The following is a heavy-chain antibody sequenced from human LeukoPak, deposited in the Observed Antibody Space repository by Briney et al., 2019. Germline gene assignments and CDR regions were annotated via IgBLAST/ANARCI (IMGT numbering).Heavy chain of an antibody. J-gene: IGHJ4*02. Sequence: SETLSLTCTVSGGSISSSSYYWGWIRQPPGKGLEWIGSIYYSGSTYYNPSLKSRVTISVDTSKNQFSLKLSSVTAADTAVYYCARHIRYQLLRGGLNYFDYWGQGTLVTVSS. CDR1: GGSISSSSYY. D-gene: IGHD2-2*01. CDR2: IYYSGST. V-gene: IGHV4-39*01. CDR3: ARHIRYQLLRGGLNYFDY.